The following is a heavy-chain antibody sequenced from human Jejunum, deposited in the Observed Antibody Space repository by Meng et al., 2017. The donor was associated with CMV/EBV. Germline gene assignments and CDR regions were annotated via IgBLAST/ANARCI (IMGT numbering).Heavy chain of an antibody. CDR3: AKDSGRYDFYAMAV. D-gene: IGHD1-20*01. J-gene: IGHJ6*02. CDR1: GFTFDDYA. V-gene: IGHV3-9*01. CDR2: FSWSGGIV. Sequence: GFTFDDYATPWVRQRPGKGLEWVSAFSWSGGIVVYADSVKGRFTTSRDNARKSVHLQLNSLRGEDTAVYYCAKDSGRYDFYAMAVWGQGTTVTVSS.